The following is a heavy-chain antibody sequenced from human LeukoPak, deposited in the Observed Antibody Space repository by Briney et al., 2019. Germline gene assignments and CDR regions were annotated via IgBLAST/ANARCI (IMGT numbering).Heavy chain of an antibody. J-gene: IGHJ3*02. CDR3: AREGIGLDAFDI. V-gene: IGHV1-69*13. CDR1: GGTFSSYA. CDR2: IIPIFGTA. Sequence: ASVKVSCKASGGTFSSYAISWVQQAPGQGLEWMGGIIPIFGTANYAQKFQGRVTITADESTSTAYMELSSLRSEDTAVYYCAREGIGLDAFDIWGQGTMVTVSS. D-gene: IGHD6-13*01.